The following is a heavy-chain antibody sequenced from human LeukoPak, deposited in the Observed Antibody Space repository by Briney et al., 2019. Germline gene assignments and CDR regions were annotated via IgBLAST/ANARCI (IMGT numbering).Heavy chain of an antibody. V-gene: IGHV4-31*03. CDR3: ARDRIGGSSGWYGPRTYWYFDL. J-gene: IGHJ2*01. Sequence: SETLSLTCTVSGGSISSGGYYWSWIRQHPGKGLEWIGYIYYSGSTYYNPSLKSRVTISVDTSKNQFSLKLSSVTAADTAVYYCARDRIGGSSGWYGPRTYWYFDLWGRGTLVTVSS. CDR2: IYYSGST. D-gene: IGHD6-19*01. CDR1: GGSISSGGYY.